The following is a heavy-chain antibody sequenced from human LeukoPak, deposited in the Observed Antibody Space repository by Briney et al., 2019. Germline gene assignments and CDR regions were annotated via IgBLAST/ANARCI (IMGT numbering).Heavy chain of an antibody. CDR2: ISAYNGNT. CDR3: ARGGYYGSGNDFRFDP. Sequence: GASVKVSCKASGYTFTSYGISWVRQAPGQGLEWMGWISAYNGNTNYAQKLQGRVTMTTDTSTSTAFMELRSLRSDDTAVYYCARGGYYGSGNDFRFDPWGQGTLVTVSS. D-gene: IGHD3-10*01. CDR1: GYTFTSYG. J-gene: IGHJ5*02. V-gene: IGHV1-18*01.